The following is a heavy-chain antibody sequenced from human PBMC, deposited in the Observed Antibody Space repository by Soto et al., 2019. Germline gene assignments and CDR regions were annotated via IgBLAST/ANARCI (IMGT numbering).Heavy chain of an antibody. D-gene: IGHD3-3*01. CDR1: GFTFSNAW. CDR3: TTVSIFGGTDDY. J-gene: IGHJ4*02. CDR2: IKNKTDGGRT. Sequence: EVQLVESGGGLVKPGGSLRLSCAASGFTFSNAWMNWVRQAPGKGLEWVGRIKNKTDGGRTDYAAPVKGRFTISRDYSKNTLYLQMNSLKTEDTAVYYFTTVSIFGGTDDYWGQGTLVTVSS. V-gene: IGHV3-15*07.